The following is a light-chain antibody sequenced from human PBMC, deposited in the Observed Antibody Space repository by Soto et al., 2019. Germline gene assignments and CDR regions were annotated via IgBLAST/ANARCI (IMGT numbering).Light chain of an antibody. J-gene: IGKJ1*01. V-gene: IGKV1-5*03. CDR3: QQYNSYWT. CDR2: KAS. Sequence: DIQMTHSPSTLSASVGDRVTITCRASQSISSWLAWYQQKPGKAPKLLIYKASSLESEVPSRFSGSGSGTDFTLTISSLQPDDFATYYCQQYNSYWTFGQGTKVDIK. CDR1: QSISSW.